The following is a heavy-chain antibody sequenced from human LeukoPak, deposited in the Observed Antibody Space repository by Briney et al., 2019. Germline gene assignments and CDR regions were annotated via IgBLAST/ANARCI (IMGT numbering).Heavy chain of an antibody. D-gene: IGHD6-6*01. Sequence: PSETLSLTCTGSGGSISSYYWSWIRQPAGKGLEWIGRIYTSGSTNYNPSLKSRVTMSVDTSKNQFSLKLSSVTAADTAVYYCARGPYSSSSEWFDPWGQGTLVTVSS. CDR3: ARGPYSSSSEWFDP. V-gene: IGHV4-4*07. CDR2: IYTSGST. J-gene: IGHJ5*02. CDR1: GGSISSYY.